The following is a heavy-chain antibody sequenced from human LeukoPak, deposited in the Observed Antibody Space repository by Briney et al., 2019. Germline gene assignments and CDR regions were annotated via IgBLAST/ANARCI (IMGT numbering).Heavy chain of an antibody. V-gene: IGHV7-4-1*02. CDR3: VKEILRFDL. Sequence: ASVKVSCKASGYSFNSQGMNWVRQAPGQGLEWMGWINTDSGNPTYAQGFTGRFVFSLDSAVSTAYLQISNLMPEDTGKYYCVKEILRFDLWGQGTMVTVSS. CDR2: INTDSGNP. J-gene: IGHJ3*01. CDR1: GYSFNSQG.